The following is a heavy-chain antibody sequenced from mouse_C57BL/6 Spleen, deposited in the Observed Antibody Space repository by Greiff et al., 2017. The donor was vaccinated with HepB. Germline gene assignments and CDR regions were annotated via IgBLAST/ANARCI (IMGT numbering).Heavy chain of an antibody. CDR1: GYAFTNYL. CDR3: ARYDYDAFDY. V-gene: IGHV1-54*01. CDR2: INPGSGGT. Sequence: VHLVESGAELVRPGTSVKVSCKASGYAFTNYLIEWVKQRPGQGLEWIGVINPGSGGTNYNEKFKGKATLTADKSSSTAYMQLSSLTSEDSAVYFCARYDYDAFDYWGQGTTLTVSS. D-gene: IGHD2-4*01. J-gene: IGHJ2*01.